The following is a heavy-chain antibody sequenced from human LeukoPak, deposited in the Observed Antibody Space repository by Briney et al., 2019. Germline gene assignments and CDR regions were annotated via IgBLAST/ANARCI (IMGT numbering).Heavy chain of an antibody. Sequence: PSETLSLTCTVSGGSISSYYWSWIRQPAGKGLEWIGRIYTSGSTNYNPSLKSRVTMSVDTSKNQFSLKLSSVTAADTAVYYCARKRGDIAAAGTPLLDYYYYGMDVWGQGTTVTVSS. CDR1: GGSISSYY. D-gene: IGHD6-13*01. CDR3: ARKRGDIAAAGTPLLDYYYYGMDV. V-gene: IGHV4-4*07. CDR2: IYTSGST. J-gene: IGHJ6*02.